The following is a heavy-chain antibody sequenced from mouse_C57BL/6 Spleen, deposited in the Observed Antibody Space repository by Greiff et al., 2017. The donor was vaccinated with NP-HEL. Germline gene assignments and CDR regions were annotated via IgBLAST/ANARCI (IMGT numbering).Heavy chain of an antibody. D-gene: IGHD2-5*01. CDR1: GYTFTSYW. J-gene: IGHJ1*03. CDR2: IDPSDSET. CDR3: AGYSNYEYFDV. V-gene: IGHV1-52*01. Sequence: QVQLQQPGAELVRPGSSVKLSCKASGYTFTSYWMHWVKQRPIQGLEWIGNIDPSDSETHYNQQFKDKATLTVDKSSSTAYMQLSSLTSEDSAVDYCAGYSNYEYFDVWGTGTTVTVSS.